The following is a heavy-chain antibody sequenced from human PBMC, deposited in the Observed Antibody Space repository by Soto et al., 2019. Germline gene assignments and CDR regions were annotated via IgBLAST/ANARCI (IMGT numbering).Heavy chain of an antibody. J-gene: IGHJ4*02. CDR2: ISSNGGST. V-gene: IGHV3-64D*06. D-gene: IGHD1-26*01. CDR3: VGGSWELLIY. CDR1: GFTFSSYA. Sequence: GGSLRLSCSASGFTFSSYAMHWVRQAPGKGLEYVSAISSNGGSTYYADSVKGRFTITRDNSKNTLYLQMSSLRAEDTAVYYCVGGSWELLIYWGQGTLVTVSS.